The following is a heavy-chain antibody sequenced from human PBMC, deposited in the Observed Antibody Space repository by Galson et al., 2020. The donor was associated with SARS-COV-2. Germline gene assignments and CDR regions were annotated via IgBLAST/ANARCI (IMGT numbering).Heavy chain of an antibody. CDR1: GFPFDDYG. D-gene: IGHD1-20*01. CDR3: VRDRIITGTAGNDDVSL. J-gene: IGHJ3*01. Sequence: GGSLRLSCAASGFPFDDYGMSWVRQAPGKGLEWVSSIDWNGDSTAYADSLNGRLTISRDNAKNSLYLHMNNLRADDTALYHCVRDRIITGTAGNDDVSLWGQATMVIVSS. V-gene: IGHV3-20*01. CDR2: IDWNGDST.